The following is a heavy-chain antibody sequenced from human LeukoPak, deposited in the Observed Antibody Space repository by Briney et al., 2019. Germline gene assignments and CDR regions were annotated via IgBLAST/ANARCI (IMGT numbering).Heavy chain of an antibody. CDR1: GFTFSDYY. D-gene: IGHD3-10*01. Sequence: GSLRLSCAASGFTFSDYYMSWIRQAPGKGLEWVSYISSSSSYTNYADSVKGRFTISRDNAKNSLYLQMNSLRAEDTAVYYCASSYGSGSYYKGRNAFDIWGQGTMVTVSS. V-gene: IGHV3-11*06. CDR3: ASSYGSGSYYKGRNAFDI. J-gene: IGHJ3*02. CDR2: ISSSSSYT.